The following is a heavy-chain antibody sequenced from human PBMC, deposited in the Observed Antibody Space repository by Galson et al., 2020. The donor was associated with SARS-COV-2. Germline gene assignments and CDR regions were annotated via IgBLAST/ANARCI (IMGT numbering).Heavy chain of an antibody. Sequence: LSCAVYGGSFSGYYWSWIRQPPGKGLEWIGEINHSGSTNYNPSLKSRVTISVDTSKNQFSLKLSSVTAADTAVYYCARGRRSLVVPAAGVDISSWKNWFDPWGQGTLVTVSS. CDR1: GGSFSGYY. D-gene: IGHD2-2*01. V-gene: IGHV4-34*01. CDR3: ARGRRSLVVPAAGVDISSWKNWFDP. CDR2: INHSGST. J-gene: IGHJ5*02.